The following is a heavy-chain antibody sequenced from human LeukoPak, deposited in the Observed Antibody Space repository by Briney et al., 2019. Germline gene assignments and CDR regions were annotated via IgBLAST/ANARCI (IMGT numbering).Heavy chain of an antibody. CDR3: TRDLLPVTTNYFDY. CDR1: GFTFGDYA. CDR2: IRSKAYGGTT. Sequence: GGSLRLSCTASGFTFGDYAMSWFRQAPGKGLEWEDFIRSKAYGGTTEYAGSVKGRFTISRDDSKSIAYLQMNSLKTEDTAVYYCTRDLLPVTTNYFDYWGQGTLVTVSS. J-gene: IGHJ4*02. V-gene: IGHV3-49*03. D-gene: IGHD4-17*01.